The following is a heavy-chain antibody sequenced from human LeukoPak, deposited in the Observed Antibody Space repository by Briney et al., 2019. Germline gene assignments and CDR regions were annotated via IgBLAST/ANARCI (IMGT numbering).Heavy chain of an antibody. D-gene: IGHD3-10*01. CDR3: AKGSGGSGSYTFDY. CDR1: GSTFSSYA. J-gene: IGHJ4*02. V-gene: IGHV3-23*01. Sequence: PGGSLRLSCAASGSTFSSYAMSWVRQAPGKGLEWVSAISGSGGSTYYADSVKGRFTISRDNSKNTLYLQMNSLRAEDTAVYYCAKGSGGSGSYTFDYWGQGTLVTVSS. CDR2: ISGSGGST.